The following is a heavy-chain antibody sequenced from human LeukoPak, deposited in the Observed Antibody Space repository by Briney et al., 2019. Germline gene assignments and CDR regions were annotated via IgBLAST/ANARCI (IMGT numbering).Heavy chain of an antibody. D-gene: IGHD3-3*01. CDR1: GGSITSSSYY. V-gene: IGHV4-39*07. J-gene: IGHJ6*03. Sequence: PSETLSLTCTVSGGSITSSSYYWAWIRQSPGKGLEFIGTIYYSGSTDYNPSLKSRVTMSVDTSKNQFSLKLSSVTAADTAVYYCARWQLRFWCMDVWGKGTTVTVSS. CDR2: IYYSGST. CDR3: ARWQLRFWCMDV.